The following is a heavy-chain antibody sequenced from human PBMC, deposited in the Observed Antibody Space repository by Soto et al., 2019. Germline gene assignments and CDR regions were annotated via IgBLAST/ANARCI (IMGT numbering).Heavy chain of an antibody. J-gene: IGHJ6*02. CDR1: GGTFSSYA. Sequence: GASVKVSCKASGGTFSSYAISWVRQAPGQGLEWMGLINPSGFSTDYAQTFQGRVTVTRDTSTSTVYMELSSLRSEDTAVYYCASGGYTYGFSAMDVWGPGTTVTVSS. CDR3: ASGGYTYGFSAMDV. D-gene: IGHD5-18*01. CDR2: INPSGFST. V-gene: IGHV1-46*01.